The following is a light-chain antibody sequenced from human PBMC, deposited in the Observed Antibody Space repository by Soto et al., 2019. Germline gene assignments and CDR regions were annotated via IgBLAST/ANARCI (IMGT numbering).Light chain of an antibody. V-gene: IGKV3-20*01. CDR1: QSVSRTY. J-gene: IGKJ1*01. Sequence: EIVLTQSPGTLSLSPGERATLSCRASQSVSRTYLAWYQQKPVQAPRPLIYATSSRATGIPDRFSGSGSGTDFTLTISRLEPEDFAVYYCQQYGRSGTFGQGTKVEIK. CDR3: QQYGRSGT. CDR2: ATS.